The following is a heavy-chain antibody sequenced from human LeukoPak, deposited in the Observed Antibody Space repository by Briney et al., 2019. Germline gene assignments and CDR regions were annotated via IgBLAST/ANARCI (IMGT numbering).Heavy chain of an antibody. CDR3: ARSDYYYYYMDV. CDR2: IYYSGST. J-gene: IGHJ6*03. V-gene: IGHV4-39*07. CDR1: GGSISSSRYY. Sequence: SETLSLTCTVSGGSISSSRYYWGWIRQAPGKGLEWIGIIYYSGSTYYNPSLKSRVTISVDTSKNQFSPKLSSVTAADTAVYYCARSDYYYYYMDVWGKGTTVTVSS.